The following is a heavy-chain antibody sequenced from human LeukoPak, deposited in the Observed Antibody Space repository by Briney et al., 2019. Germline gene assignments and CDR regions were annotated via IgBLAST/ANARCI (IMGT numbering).Heavy chain of an antibody. D-gene: IGHD2-21*01. CDR3: ARRVWWAAAPPEYFQH. J-gene: IGHJ1*01. CDR2: IYYSGST. CDR1: GGSISSSSYY. V-gene: IGHV4-39*01. Sequence: SETLSLTCTVSGGSISSSSYYWGWIRQPPGKGLEWIGSIYYSGSTYYNPSLKSRVTISVDTSKNQFSLKLSSVTAADTAVYYCARRVWWAAAPPEYFQHWGQGTLVTVSS.